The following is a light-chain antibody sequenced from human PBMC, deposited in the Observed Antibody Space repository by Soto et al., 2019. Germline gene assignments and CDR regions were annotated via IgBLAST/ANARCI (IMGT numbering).Light chain of an antibody. J-gene: IGLJ1*01. CDR3: SSYAGSNNHV. V-gene: IGLV2-8*01. Sequence: QSVPSHPPSASWSPGHSVTISCTGTSSDVGGYNYVSWYQQHPGKAPKLMIYEVSKRPSGVPDRFSGSKSGNTASLTVSGLQAEDEADYYCSSYAGSNNHVFGTGTKVTAL. CDR2: EVS. CDR1: SSDVGGYNY.